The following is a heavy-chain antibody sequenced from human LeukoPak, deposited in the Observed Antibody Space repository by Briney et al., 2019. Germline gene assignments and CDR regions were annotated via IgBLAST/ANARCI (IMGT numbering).Heavy chain of an antibody. Sequence: GGSLRLSCTASGFTFSSNWMTWVRQAPGKGLEWVAVKSYDGSNKYYADSVKGRFTISRDNSKNTLYLQMNSLRAEDTAVYYCARDGGEQLVGPFDYWGQGTLVTVSS. J-gene: IGHJ4*02. CDR2: KSYDGSNK. CDR1: GFTFSSNW. D-gene: IGHD6-6*01. V-gene: IGHV3-30-3*01. CDR3: ARDGGEQLVGPFDY.